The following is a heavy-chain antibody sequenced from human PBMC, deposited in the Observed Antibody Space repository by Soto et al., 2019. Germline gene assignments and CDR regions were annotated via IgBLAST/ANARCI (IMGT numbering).Heavy chain of an antibody. CDR2: IYYSGSN. D-gene: IGHD3-10*01. Sequence: SETLSLTCTVSGGSISSSSYYWGWIRQPPGKGLEWIGSIYYSGSNYYNPSLKSRVTISVDTSKNQFSLKMSSVTAADTAVYYCAMGSSVYYGSGSWWFDPWGQGTLVTVSS. CDR3: AMGSSVYYGSGSWWFDP. J-gene: IGHJ5*02. CDR1: GGSISSSSYY. V-gene: IGHV4-39*07.